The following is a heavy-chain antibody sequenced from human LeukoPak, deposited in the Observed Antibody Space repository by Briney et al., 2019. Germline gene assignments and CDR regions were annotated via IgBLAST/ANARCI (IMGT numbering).Heavy chain of an antibody. CDR2: ISSSGSTI. Sequence: GGSLRLSCAASGFTFSDYYMSWIRQAPGKGLEWVSYISSSGSTIYYADSVKGRFTISRDNAKNSLYLQMNSLRAEGTAVYYCARAPPTVTGVFDYWGQGTLVTVSS. V-gene: IGHV3-11*01. D-gene: IGHD4-17*01. CDR1: GFTFSDYY. J-gene: IGHJ4*02. CDR3: ARAPPTVTGVFDY.